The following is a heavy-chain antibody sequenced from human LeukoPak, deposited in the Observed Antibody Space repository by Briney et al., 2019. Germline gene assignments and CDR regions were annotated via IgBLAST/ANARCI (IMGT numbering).Heavy chain of an antibody. CDR1: GFTFSSYS. Sequence: GGSLRLSCAASGFTFSSYSMNWVRQAPGKGLEWVSSISSSSSYIYYADSVKGRFTISRDNAKDSLYLQMNSLRAEDTAVYYCARGTVPAAHFDYWGQGTLVTVSS. J-gene: IGHJ4*02. D-gene: IGHD2-2*01. V-gene: IGHV3-21*01. CDR2: ISSSSSYI. CDR3: ARGTVPAAHFDY.